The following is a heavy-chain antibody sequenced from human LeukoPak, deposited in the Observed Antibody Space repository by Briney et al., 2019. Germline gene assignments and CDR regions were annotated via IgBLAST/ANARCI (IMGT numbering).Heavy chain of an antibody. V-gene: IGHV3-23*01. CDR3: AKVRGSGWDDAFDI. D-gene: IGHD6-19*01. CDR2: ISGSGGST. CDR1: GFTSSRYA. Sequence: LRLSRAPSGFTSSRYAMSWVRQAPGKGLEWVSAISGSGGSTYYADSVKGRFTISRDNSKNTLYLQMNSLRAEDTAVYYCAKVRGSGWDDAFDIWGQGTMVTVSS. J-gene: IGHJ3*02.